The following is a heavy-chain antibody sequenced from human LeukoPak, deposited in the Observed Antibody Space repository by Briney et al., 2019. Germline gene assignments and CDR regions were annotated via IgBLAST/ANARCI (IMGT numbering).Heavy chain of an antibody. D-gene: IGHD1-14*01. CDR2: ISGSGGST. CDR3: AKNMRPRLLNQGFDY. V-gene: IGHV3-23*01. CDR1: GFTFSSYA. J-gene: IGHJ4*02. Sequence: GGSLRPSCAASGFTFSSYAMSWVRQAPGKGLEWVSAISGSGGSTYYADSVKGRFTISRDNSKNTLYLQMNSLRAEDTAVYYCAKNMRPRLLNQGFDYWGQGTLVTVSS.